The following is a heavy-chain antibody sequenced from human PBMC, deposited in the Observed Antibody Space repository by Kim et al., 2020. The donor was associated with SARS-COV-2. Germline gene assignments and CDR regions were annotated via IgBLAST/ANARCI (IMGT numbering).Heavy chain of an antibody. CDR2: IFYNGNT. V-gene: IGHV4-31*03. CDR3: ARDKGSGSAALEY. J-gene: IGHJ4*02. D-gene: IGHD3-10*01. CDR1: GGSINSGGYH. Sequence: SETLSLTCTVSGGSINSGGYHWIWNRQHPGKGLEWVGYIFYNGNTIYNPSSKNRVTMSVDTYKNQLSLSPISVTAADTAVYYCARDKGSGSAALEYGGQG.